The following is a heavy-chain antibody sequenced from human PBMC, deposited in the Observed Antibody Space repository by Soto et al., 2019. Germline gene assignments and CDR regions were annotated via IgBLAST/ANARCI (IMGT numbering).Heavy chain of an antibody. CDR1: GFTFSSYA. J-gene: IGHJ4*02. CDR2: ISYDGSNK. V-gene: IGHV3-30-3*01. D-gene: IGHD3-10*01. Sequence: QVQLVESGGGVVQPGRSLRLSCAASGFTFSSYAMHWVRQAPGKGLGWVAVISYDGSNKYYADSVKGRFTISRDNSKNTLYLQMNSLRAEDTAVYYCARDREVRSLDYWGQGTLVTVSS. CDR3: ARDREVRSLDY.